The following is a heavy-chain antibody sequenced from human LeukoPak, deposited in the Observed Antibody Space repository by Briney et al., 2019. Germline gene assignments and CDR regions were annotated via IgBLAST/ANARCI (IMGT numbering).Heavy chain of an antibody. Sequence: PGASVKVSCKASGYTFTSYGISWVRQTPGQGLEWMGWISAYNGNTNYAQKLQGRVTMTTDTSTSTAYMELRSLRSDDTAVYYCAREAQGHFDWFTPSDIWGQGTMVTVSS. D-gene: IGHD3-9*01. CDR2: ISAYNGNT. CDR3: AREAQGHFDWFTPSDI. CDR1: GYTFTSYG. V-gene: IGHV1-18*01. J-gene: IGHJ3*02.